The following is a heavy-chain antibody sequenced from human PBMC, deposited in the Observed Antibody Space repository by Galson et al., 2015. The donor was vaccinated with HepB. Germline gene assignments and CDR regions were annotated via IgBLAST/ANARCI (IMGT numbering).Heavy chain of an antibody. CDR2: INHSGST. J-gene: IGHJ6*02. CDR1: GGSFSGYY. CDR3: ARGLSAHPRYYYYYYGMDV. Sequence: SETLSLTCAVYGGSFSGYYWSWIRQPPGKGLEWIGEINHSGSTNYNPSLKSRVTISVDTSKNQFSLKLSSVTAADTAVYYCARGLSAHPRYYYYYYGMDVWGQGTTVTVSS. D-gene: IGHD3-3*02. V-gene: IGHV4-34*01.